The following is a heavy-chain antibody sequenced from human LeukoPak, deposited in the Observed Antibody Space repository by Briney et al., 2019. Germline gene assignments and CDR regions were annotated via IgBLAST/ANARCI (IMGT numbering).Heavy chain of an antibody. Sequence: SETLSLTCTVSGGSISSHYWSWIRQHPGKGLEWIGYIYYSGSTYYNPSLKSRVTISVDTSKNQFSLKLSSVTAADTAVYYCARVAYYYDSSGYYDNNKYYFDYWGQGTLVTVSS. J-gene: IGHJ4*02. D-gene: IGHD3-22*01. CDR1: GGSISSHY. CDR2: IYYSGST. V-gene: IGHV4-59*06. CDR3: ARVAYYYDSSGYYDNNKYYFDY.